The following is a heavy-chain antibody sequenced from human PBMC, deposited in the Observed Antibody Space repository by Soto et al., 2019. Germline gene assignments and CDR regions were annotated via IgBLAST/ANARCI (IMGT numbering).Heavy chain of an antibody. J-gene: IGHJ3*02. CDR3: ARDGQIVGRRSITGDAFDI. Sequence: GASVTVSCTASGYTFTSYGISWVRQAPGQGLEWMGWISAYNGNTNYAQKLQGRVTMTTDTSTSTAYMELRSLRSDDTAVYYCARDGQIVGRRSITGDAFDIWGQGTMVTVSS. D-gene: IGHD3-3*01. V-gene: IGHV1-18*01. CDR1: GYTFTSYG. CDR2: ISAYNGNT.